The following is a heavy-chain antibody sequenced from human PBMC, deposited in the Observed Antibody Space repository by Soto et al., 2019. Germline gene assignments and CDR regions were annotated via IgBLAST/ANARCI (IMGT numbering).Heavy chain of an antibody. CDR1: GGSISSYY. CDR3: ARSQTTVTSYDY. Sequence: SETLSLTCTVSGGSISSYYCSWIRQPPGKGLEWIGYIYYSGSTNYNPSLKSRVTISVDTSKNQFSLKLSSVTAADTAVYYCARSQTTVTSYDYWGQGTLVTVSS. J-gene: IGHJ4*02. D-gene: IGHD4-17*01. V-gene: IGHV4-59*01. CDR2: IYYSGST.